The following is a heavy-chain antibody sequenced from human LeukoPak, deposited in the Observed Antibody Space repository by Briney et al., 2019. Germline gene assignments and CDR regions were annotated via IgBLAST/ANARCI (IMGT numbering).Heavy chain of an antibody. Sequence: SETLSLTCTVSGGSISSYYWSWIRQPPGKGLEWIGYIYYSGSTYYNPSLKSRVTISVDTSKNQFSLKLSSVTVADTAVYSCASSASWGNWFEPWGQGTLVTVSS. V-gene: IGHV4-59*12. J-gene: IGHJ5*02. D-gene: IGHD2-2*01. CDR3: ASSASWGNWFEP. CDR2: IYYSGST. CDR1: GGSISSYY.